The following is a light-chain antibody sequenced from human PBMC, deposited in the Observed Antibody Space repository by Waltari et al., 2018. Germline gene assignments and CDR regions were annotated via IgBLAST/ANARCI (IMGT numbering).Light chain of an antibody. CDR1: SSKIGKNY. J-gene: IGLJ7*01. Sequence: QSVLTQPPSVSAAPGQRVTIPCSGGSSKIGKNYVTWYRQFPGSAPNLLIYEDTERPAGVPGRFSGSKSGTSATLDITGLQPGDEAEYYCGTWDSSLSGAVFGGGTLLTVL. V-gene: IGLV1-51*02. CDR2: EDT. CDR3: GTWDSSLSGAV.